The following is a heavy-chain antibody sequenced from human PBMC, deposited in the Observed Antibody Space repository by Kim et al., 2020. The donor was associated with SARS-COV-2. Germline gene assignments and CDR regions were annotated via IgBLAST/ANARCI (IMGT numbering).Heavy chain of an antibody. CDR1: GFTFSDYA. J-gene: IGHJ4*02. D-gene: IGHD1-1*01. CDR3: RVYGWNDGLEC. Sequence: GGSLRLSCSASGFTFSDYAMHWVRQAPGKGLEHVSAINSDGKRTYYADSVKGRFIISRDNSKNTLYHQMSSLGVEDTGVYYCRVYGWNDGLECWGQGTLVTVSS. CDR2: INSDGKRT. V-gene: IGHV3-64D*09.